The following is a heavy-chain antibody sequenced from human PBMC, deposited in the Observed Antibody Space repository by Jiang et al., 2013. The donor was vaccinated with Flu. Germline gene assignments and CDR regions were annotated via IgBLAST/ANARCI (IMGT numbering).Heavy chain of an antibody. V-gene: IGHV3-23*01. CDR2: ISGSGGST. CDR3: AKRKGYDSSGYPDY. CDR1: GFTFSSYA. J-gene: IGHJ4*02. D-gene: IGHD3-22*01. Sequence: SCAASGFTFSSYAMSWVRQAPGKGLEWVSAISGSGGSTYYADSVKGRFTISRDNSKNTLYLQMNSLRAEDTAVYYCAKRKGYDSSGYPDYWGQGTLVTVSS.